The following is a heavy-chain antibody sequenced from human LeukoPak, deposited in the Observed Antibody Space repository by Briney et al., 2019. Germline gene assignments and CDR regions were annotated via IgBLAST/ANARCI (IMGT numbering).Heavy chain of an antibody. CDR3: AKVYLYSGSYEYFQH. V-gene: IGHV3-23*01. D-gene: IGHD1-26*01. J-gene: IGHJ1*01. CDR1: GFTFSSYA. Sequence: HPGGSLRLSCAASGFTFSSYAMSWVRQAPGKGLEWVSAISGSGGSTYYADSVKGRFTISRDNSKNTLYLQMDSLRAEDTAVYYCAKVYLYSGSYEYFQHWGQGTLVTVSS. CDR2: ISGSGGST.